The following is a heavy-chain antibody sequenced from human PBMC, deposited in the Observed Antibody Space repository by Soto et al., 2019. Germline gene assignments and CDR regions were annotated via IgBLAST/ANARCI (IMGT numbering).Heavy chain of an antibody. V-gene: IGHV1-69*12. D-gene: IGHD5-12*01. J-gene: IGHJ6*02. CDR3: VSSVAKYYYYGMDV. CDR1: GGTFSSYA. CDR2: IIPIFGTA. Sequence: QVQLVQSGAEVKKPGSSVKVSCKASGGTFSSYAISWVRQAPGQGLEWMGGIIPIFGTANYAQKFQCRVTITADESTSSAYMELSSLRSEETAVYYCVSSVAKYYYYGMDVWGQGTTVTVSS.